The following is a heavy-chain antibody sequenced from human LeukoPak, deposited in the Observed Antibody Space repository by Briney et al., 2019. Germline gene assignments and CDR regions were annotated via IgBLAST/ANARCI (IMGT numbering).Heavy chain of an antibody. D-gene: IGHD6-13*01. Sequence: ASVKVSCKASGHTFTSYGISWVRQAPGQGLEWMGWISAYNGNTNYAQKLQGRVTMTTDTSTSTAYMELRSLRSDDTAVYYCARKPFLARRGASIAAAGTGFDYWGQGTLVTVSS. V-gene: IGHV1-18*01. CDR3: ARKPFLARRGASIAAAGTGFDY. CDR2: ISAYNGNT. CDR1: GHTFTSYG. J-gene: IGHJ4*02.